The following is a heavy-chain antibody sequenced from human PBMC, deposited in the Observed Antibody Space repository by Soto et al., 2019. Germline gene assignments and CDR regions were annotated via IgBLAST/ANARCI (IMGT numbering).Heavy chain of an antibody. CDR1: GGSVSSGSYY. CDR2: IYYSGST. V-gene: IGHV4-61*01. Sequence: SETLSLTCSVSGGSVSSGSYYWSWIRQPPGKGLEWIGYIYYSGSTNYNPSLKSRVTISVDTSKNQFSLKLSSVTAADTAVYYCAREGGSNYPDYYYYYGMDVWGQGTTVTVSS. D-gene: IGHD4-4*01. J-gene: IGHJ6*02. CDR3: AREGGSNYPDYYYYYGMDV.